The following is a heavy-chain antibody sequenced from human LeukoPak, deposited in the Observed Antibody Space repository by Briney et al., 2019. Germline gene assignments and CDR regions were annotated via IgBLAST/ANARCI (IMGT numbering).Heavy chain of an antibody. CDR3: ARHRGVAVAAWFDP. CDR1: GGSFSGYY. CDR2: INHSGST. D-gene: IGHD6-19*01. Sequence: SETLSLTCAVYGGSFSGYYWSWIRQPPGKGLEWIGEINHSGSTYYNPSLKSRVTISVDTSKNQFSLKLSSVTAADTAVYYCARHRGVAVAAWFDPWGQGTLVTVSS. J-gene: IGHJ5*02. V-gene: IGHV4-34*01.